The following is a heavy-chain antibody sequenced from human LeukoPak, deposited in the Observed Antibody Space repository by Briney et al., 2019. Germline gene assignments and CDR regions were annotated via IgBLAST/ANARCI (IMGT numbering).Heavy chain of an antibody. CDR3: ARDRGMVRGVHDAFDI. Sequence: SGGSLRLSCAASGFTFSSYGMHWVRQAPGKGLEWVAVIWYDGSNKYYADSVKGRFTISRDNSKNTLYLQMNSLRAEDTAVYYCARDRGMVRGVHDAFDIWGQGTMVTVSS. V-gene: IGHV3-33*01. CDR1: GFTFSSYG. CDR2: IWYDGSNK. D-gene: IGHD3-10*01. J-gene: IGHJ3*02.